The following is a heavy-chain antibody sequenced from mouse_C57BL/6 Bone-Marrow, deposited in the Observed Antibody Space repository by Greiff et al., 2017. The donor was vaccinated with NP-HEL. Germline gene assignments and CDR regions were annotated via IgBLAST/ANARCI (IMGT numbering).Heavy chain of an antibody. CDR1: GYTFTSYL. CDR2: IDPNSGGT. Sequence: QVHVKQSGAELVKPGASVKLSCKASGYTFTSYLMHWVKQRPGRGLEWFGRIDPNSGGTKYNEKFKSKATLTVDKPSSTAYMQLNSLTSEDSAVYYCARYYYGSSSFDYWGQGTTLTVSS. J-gene: IGHJ2*01. CDR3: ARYYYGSSSFDY. V-gene: IGHV1-72*01. D-gene: IGHD1-1*01.